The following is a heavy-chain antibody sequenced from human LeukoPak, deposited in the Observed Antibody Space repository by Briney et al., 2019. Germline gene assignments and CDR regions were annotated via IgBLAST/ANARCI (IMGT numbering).Heavy chain of an antibody. J-gene: IGHJ6*02. V-gene: IGHV1-18*01. CDR3: ARDLPSDV. CDR1: GYTFTSYG. CDR2: ISAYNGNT. Sequence: ASVKLSCKASGYTFTSYGISWARHGPAQGLEWMGWISAYNGNTNYAQKLQGRVTMTTDTSTSTAYMELRSLRSDDTAVYYCARDLPSDVWGQGTTVTVSS.